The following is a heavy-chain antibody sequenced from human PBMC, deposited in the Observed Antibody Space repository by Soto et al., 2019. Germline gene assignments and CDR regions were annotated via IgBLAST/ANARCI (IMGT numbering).Heavy chain of an antibody. CDR2: TKGDGSEM. J-gene: IGHJ5*02. CDR3: VRDGTFNWFDP. D-gene: IGHD1-1*01. CDR1: GFTLSSYW. Sequence: PGGSLRLSCAASGFTLSSYWMSWIRQVPGKGLEWVANTKGDGSEMYLIDSVAGRFTISRDNARNTVSLQMNNLRVEDTALYYCVRDGTFNWFDPWGQGTLVTVSS. V-gene: IGHV3-7*01.